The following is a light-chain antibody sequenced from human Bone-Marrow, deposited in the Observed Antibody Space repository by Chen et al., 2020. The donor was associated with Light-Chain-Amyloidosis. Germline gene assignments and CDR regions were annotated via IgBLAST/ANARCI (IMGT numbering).Light chain of an antibody. CDR2: EVT. CDR3: SSYTITNTLV. V-gene: IGLV2-14*01. CDR1: SSDVGGDNH. Sequence: QSALTQPASVSGSPGQSITISCTGTSSDVGGDNHVSWYQQPHDKAPKLMIYEVTHRPSWVPDRFSGSKSDNTASLTIAGLQPEDEADYFSSSYTITNTLVFGSGTRVTVL. J-gene: IGLJ1*01.